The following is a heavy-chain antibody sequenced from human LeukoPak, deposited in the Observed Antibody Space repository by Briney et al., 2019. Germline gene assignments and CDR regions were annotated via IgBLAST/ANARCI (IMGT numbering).Heavy chain of an antibody. CDR3: ARVLVIVMTYDAFDI. CDR2: ISYDGSNK. CDR1: GFTFSSYA. J-gene: IGHJ3*02. V-gene: IGHV3-30*04. Sequence: PGGSLRLSCAASGFTFSSYAMHWVRQAPGKGLEWVAVISYDGSNKYYADSVKGRFTISRDNSKNTLYLQMNSLRAEDTAVYYCARVLVIVMTYDAFDIWGQGTMVTVSS. D-gene: IGHD2-21*02.